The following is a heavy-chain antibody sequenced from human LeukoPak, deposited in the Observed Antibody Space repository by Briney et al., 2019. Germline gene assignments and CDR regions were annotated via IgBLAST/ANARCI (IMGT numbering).Heavy chain of an antibody. CDR2: IWYDGSNK. J-gene: IGHJ4*02. CDR1: GFTFSSYG. D-gene: IGHD4-17*01. Sequence: GGSLRLSCAASGFTFSSYGMHWVRQAPGKGLEWVAVIWYDGSNKYYADSVKGRFTISRDNSKNTLYLQMNSLRAADTAVYYCARFDYGLPGRYYWGQGTLVTVSS. CDR3: ARFDYGLPGRYY. V-gene: IGHV3-33*01.